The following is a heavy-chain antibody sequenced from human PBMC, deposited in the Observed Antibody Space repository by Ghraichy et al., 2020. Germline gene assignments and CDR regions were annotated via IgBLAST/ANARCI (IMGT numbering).Heavy chain of an antibody. V-gene: IGHV7-4-1*02. Sequence: ASVKVSCKASGYTFTSYAMNWVRQAPGQGLEWMGWINTNTGNPTYAQGFTGRFVFSLDTSVSTAYLQISSLKAEDTAVYYCARLAFEGLVRGVTHDYWGQGTLVTVSS. D-gene: IGHD3-10*01. J-gene: IGHJ4*02. CDR2: INTNTGNP. CDR1: GYTFTSYA. CDR3: ARLAFEGLVRGVTHDY.